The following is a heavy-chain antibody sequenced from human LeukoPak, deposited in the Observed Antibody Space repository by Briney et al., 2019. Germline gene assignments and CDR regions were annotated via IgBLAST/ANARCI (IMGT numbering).Heavy chain of an antibody. CDR1: GFTVITND. D-gene: IGHD1-14*01. CDR3: ARXVEPLAANTLAY. CDR2: LYSDGNT. J-gene: IGHJ4*02. V-gene: IGHV3-53*01. Sequence: GGSLRLSCAASGFTVITNDMTWVRQAPGKGLEWVSVLYSDGNTKYAASVQGRFTISRDNSKNTLYLEMNSLSPDDTAVYYCARXVEPLAANTLAYWGQGTLVTVSS.